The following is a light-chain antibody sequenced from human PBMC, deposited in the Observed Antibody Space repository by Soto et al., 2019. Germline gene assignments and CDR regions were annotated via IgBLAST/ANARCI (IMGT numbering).Light chain of an antibody. CDR1: SSDIGIYKY. CDR3: RSYTTSSTRV. J-gene: IGLJ1*01. V-gene: IGLV2-14*01. CDR2: EVT. Sequence: QCLLTQAASVSGSRGQSIAISCTGSSSDIGIYKYVSWYQQHPGKVPKLIIYEVTNRPSGVSNRFSGSKSGNTASLTISGLQAEDEADYYCRSYTTSSTRVFGPGTKVTVL.